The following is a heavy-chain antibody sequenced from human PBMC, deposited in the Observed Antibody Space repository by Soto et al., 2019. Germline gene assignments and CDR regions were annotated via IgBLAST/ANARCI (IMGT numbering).Heavy chain of an antibody. CDR3: ATQSVAAGYYYYGMDV. V-gene: IGHV1-58*01. Sequence: GASVKVSCKASGFTFTSSAVQWVRQARGQRLEWIGWIVVGSGNTNYAQKFQERVTITRDMSTSTAYMELSSLRSEDTAVYYCATQSVAAGYYYYGMDVWGQGTTVTVSS. CDR2: IVVGSGNT. J-gene: IGHJ6*02. D-gene: IGHD6-19*01. CDR1: GFTFTSSA.